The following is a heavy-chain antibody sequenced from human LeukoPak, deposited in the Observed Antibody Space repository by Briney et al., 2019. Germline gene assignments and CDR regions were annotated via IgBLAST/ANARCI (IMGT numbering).Heavy chain of an antibody. Sequence: GESLKISCKGSAYRFTVYRIGWVRQMPGKGLEWMGIIYPGDSDTRYSPSFQGQVTISADKSISNAYLQWSSLKASDPAMCQSALRRSTRWYDTPNLDYWGQGTLVTVSS. D-gene: IGHD6-13*01. CDR3: ALRRSTRWYDTPNLDY. V-gene: IGHV5-51*01. J-gene: IGHJ4*02. CDR2: IYPGDSDT. CDR1: AYRFTVYR.